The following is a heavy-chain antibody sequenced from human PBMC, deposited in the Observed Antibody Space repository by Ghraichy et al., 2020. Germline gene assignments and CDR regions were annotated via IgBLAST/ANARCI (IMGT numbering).Heavy chain of an antibody. Sequence: GESLNISCAASGFTFSSYAMHWVRQAPGKGLEYVSAISSNGGSTYYADSVKGRFTISRDNSKNTLYLQMGSLRAEDMAVYYCARGGTIRAFDYWGQGTLVTVSS. CDR1: GFTFSSYA. J-gene: IGHJ4*02. V-gene: IGHV3-64*02. CDR2: ISSNGGST. CDR3: ARGGTIRAFDY. D-gene: IGHD3-9*01.